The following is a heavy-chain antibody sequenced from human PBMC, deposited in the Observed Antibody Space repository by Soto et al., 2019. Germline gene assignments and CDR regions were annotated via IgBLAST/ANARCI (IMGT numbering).Heavy chain of an antibody. CDR2: IYYSGTT. V-gene: IGHV4-28*01. D-gene: IGHD1-26*01. J-gene: IGHJ4*02. CDR1: GYSISSSNW. Sequence: QVQLQESGPGLVKPSDNLSLTCAVSGYSISSSNWWGWIRQPPGKGLEWIGYIYYSGTTYYNPSLKSRVTMSVHTSKNQFSLKLTSVTAVDTAVYYCARREIQGPIDYCGQGTLVTVSS. CDR3: ARREIQGPIDY.